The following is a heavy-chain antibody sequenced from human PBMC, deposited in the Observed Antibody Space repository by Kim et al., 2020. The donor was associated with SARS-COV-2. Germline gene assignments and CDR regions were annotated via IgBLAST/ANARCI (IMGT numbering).Heavy chain of an antibody. V-gene: IGHV4-31*03. Sequence: SETLSLTCTVSGGSISSGGYYWSWIRQHPGKGLEWIGYIYYSGSTYYNPSLKSRVTISVDTSKNQFSLKLSSVTAADTAVYYCARDDTAMAHDAFDIWGQGTMVTVSS. D-gene: IGHD5-18*01. CDR2: IYYSGST. CDR1: GGSISSGGYY. J-gene: IGHJ3*02. CDR3: ARDDTAMAHDAFDI.